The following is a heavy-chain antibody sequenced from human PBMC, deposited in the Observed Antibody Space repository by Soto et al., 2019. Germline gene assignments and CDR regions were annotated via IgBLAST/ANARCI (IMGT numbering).Heavy chain of an antibody. D-gene: IGHD3-10*01. Sequence: GGSLRLSCAASGFTFSSYSMNWVRQAPGKGLEWVSSISSSSSYIYYADSVKGRFTISRDNAKNSLYLQMNSLRAEDTAVYYCARDEYGSGSPVDYWGQGTLVTVSS. CDR2: ISSSSSYI. CDR1: GFTFSSYS. V-gene: IGHV3-21*01. J-gene: IGHJ4*02. CDR3: ARDEYGSGSPVDY.